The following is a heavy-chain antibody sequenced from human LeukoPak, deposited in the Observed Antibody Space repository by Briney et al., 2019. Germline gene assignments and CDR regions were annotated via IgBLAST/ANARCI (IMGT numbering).Heavy chain of an antibody. CDR1: GFTVSSNH. CDR3: ARDSTGYWYFDL. D-gene: IGHD3-3*02. V-gene: IGHV3-53*01. CDR2: FYSGGDT. J-gene: IGHJ2*01. Sequence: GGSLRLSCAVSGFTVSSNHMSWVRQASGKGLEWVSVFYSGGDTHYADSVKGRFTISRDNSKNTLYLQMNSPRAKDTAVYYCARDSTGYWYFDLWGRGTLVSVSS.